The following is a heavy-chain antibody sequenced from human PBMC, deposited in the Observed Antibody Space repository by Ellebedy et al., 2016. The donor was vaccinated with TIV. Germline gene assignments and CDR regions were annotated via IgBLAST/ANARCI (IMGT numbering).Heavy chain of an antibody. CDR2: IYYRGST. J-gene: IGHJ6*02. CDR3: ARVRILDYSNSYYYYYGMDV. CDR1: GGSISSSDCY. D-gene: IGHD4-11*01. V-gene: IGHV4-39*07. Sequence: SETLSLTCTVSGGSISSSDCYWGWIRQPPGKGLDWIGNIYYRGSTYYNPSLKSRVTISVDTSKNQFSLKLSSVTAADTAVYYCARVRILDYSNSYYYYYGMDVWGQGTTVTVS.